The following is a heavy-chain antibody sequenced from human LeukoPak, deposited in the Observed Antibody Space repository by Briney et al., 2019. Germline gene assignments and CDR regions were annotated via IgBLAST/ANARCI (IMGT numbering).Heavy chain of an antibody. CDR3: ATDHSSGYYYFDY. CDR1: GFTFSNYA. V-gene: IGHV3-23*01. D-gene: IGHD3-22*01. Sequence: GGSLRLSCAASGFTFSNYAMSWVRQAPGKGLEWVSVISGSGGSTYYADSVKGRFTISRDNSKNTLYLQMNSLRAEDTAVYYCATDHSSGYYYFDYWGPGTLVTVSS. J-gene: IGHJ4*02. CDR2: ISGSGGST.